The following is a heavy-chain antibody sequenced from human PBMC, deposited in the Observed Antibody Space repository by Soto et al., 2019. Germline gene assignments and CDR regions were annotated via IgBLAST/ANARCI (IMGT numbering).Heavy chain of an antibody. CDR2: IKSKTDGETT. Sequence: EVQLVESGGGLVKPGGSLRLSCAASGFTFSNAWVSWVRQAPGKGLEWVGRIKSKTDGETTDYAAPVKGRFTISRDDSKNTLYLQMNSLKTEDTALYYCTTAHMGFDPWGQGTLVIISS. CDR1: GFTFSNAW. J-gene: IGHJ5*02. D-gene: IGHD2-21*01. CDR3: TTAHMGFDP. V-gene: IGHV3-15*01.